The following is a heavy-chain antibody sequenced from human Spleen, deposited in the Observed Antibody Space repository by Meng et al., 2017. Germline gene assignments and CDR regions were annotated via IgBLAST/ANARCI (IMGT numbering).Heavy chain of an antibody. CDR3: ARQTGAYFDH. J-gene: IGHJ4*02. CDR2: INAVFGTT. Sequence: SVKVSCKALGGIFSNYVIGWVRQAPGQGLEWMGGINAVFGTTNYAQKFHNRVTITSDESTSTVYMELTRLTSEDTAVYYCARQTGAYFDHWGQGTRVTGYS. CDR1: GGIFSNYV. V-gene: IGHV1-69*13. D-gene: IGHD7-27*01.